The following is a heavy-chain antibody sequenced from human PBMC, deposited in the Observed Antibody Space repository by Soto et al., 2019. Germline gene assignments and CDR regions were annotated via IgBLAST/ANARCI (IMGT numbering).Heavy chain of an antibody. CDR1: GGSISSYY. CDR2: IYYSGST. J-gene: IGHJ4*02. D-gene: IGHD5-18*01. CDR3: ARPLGYSYGHPFDY. V-gene: IGHV4-59*08. Sequence: SETLSLTCTVSGGSISSYYWSWIRQPPGKGLEWIGYIYYSGSTNYNPSLKSRVTISVDTSKNQFSLKLSSVTAADTAVYYCARPLGYSYGHPFDYWGQGTLVTVSS.